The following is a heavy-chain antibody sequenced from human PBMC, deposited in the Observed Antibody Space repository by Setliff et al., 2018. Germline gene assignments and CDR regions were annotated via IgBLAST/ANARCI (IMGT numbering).Heavy chain of an antibody. D-gene: IGHD2-15*01. CDR3: ARGYCSGGDCPHNSIDY. CDR2: INTNTGNP. Sequence: ASVNVSCKASGYTFTSYAVNWVRQAPGQGLEWMGWINTNTGNPRYAQGFTGRFVFSLDTSVSTAYLQISSVKAEDTAVYYCARGYCSGGDCPHNSIDYWGQGTLVTVSS. J-gene: IGHJ4*02. CDR1: GYTFTSYA. V-gene: IGHV7-4-1*02.